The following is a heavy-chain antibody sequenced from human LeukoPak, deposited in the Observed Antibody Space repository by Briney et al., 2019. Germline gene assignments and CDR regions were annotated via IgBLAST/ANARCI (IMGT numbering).Heavy chain of an antibody. CDR3: AKGTGDKHYFDY. CDR2: ISGSGGST. J-gene: IGHJ4*02. V-gene: IGHV3-23*01. D-gene: IGHD7-27*01. CDR1: GFTFSSYG. Sequence: GGSLRLSCAASGFTFSSYGMHWVRQAPGKGLEWVSAISGSGGSTYYADSVKGRFTISRDNSKNTLYLQMNSLRAEDTAVYYCAKGTGDKHYFDYWGQGTLVTVSS.